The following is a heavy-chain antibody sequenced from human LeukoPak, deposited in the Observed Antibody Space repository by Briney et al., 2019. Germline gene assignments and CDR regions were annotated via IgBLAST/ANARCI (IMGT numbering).Heavy chain of an antibody. V-gene: IGHV3-30*04. D-gene: IGHD6-19*01. CDR3: ARDIAVSIAVAGTGIDY. J-gene: IGHJ4*02. Sequence: GRSLRLSCAGSGFTFSSYAMHWVRQAPGKGLEWVAVISYDGSNKYYADSVKGRFTISRDNSKNTLYLQMNSLRAEDTAVYYCARDIAVSIAVAGTGIDYWGQGTLVTVSS. CDR2: ISYDGSNK. CDR1: GFTFSSYA.